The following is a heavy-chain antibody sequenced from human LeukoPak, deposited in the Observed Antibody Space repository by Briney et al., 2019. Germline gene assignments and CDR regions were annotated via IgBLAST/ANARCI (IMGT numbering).Heavy chain of an antibody. CDR1: RTTFIHYW. CDR2: IHQDGSEK. J-gene: IGHJ6*03. V-gene: IGHV3-7*01. D-gene: IGHD1-26*01. CDR3: ARDVRNRVGLNYYHQYMDV. Sequence: GGSLRLSCAASRTTFIHYWMSWVRQAPGQGLEWVANIHQDGSEKYYADSVKGRFIISRDNAENSVYLHMNSLRADDTAVYYCARDVRNRVGLNYYHQYMDVWGKGTTVTVSS.